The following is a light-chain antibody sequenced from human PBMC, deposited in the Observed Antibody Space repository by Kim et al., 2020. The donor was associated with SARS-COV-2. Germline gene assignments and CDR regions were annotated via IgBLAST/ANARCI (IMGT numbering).Light chain of an antibody. CDR1: NIGSKS. J-gene: IGLJ3*02. Sequence: APGKTAQINCGGNNIGSKSVHWYQEKTGQAPVLVIYYDSDRPSGIPERFSGSNSGNTATLTISRVEAGDEADYYCQVWDSSSDHRVFGGGTQLTVL. CDR3: QVWDSSSDHRV. CDR2: YDS. V-gene: IGLV3-21*04.